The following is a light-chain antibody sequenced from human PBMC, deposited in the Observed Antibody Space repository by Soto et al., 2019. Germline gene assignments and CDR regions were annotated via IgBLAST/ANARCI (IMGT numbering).Light chain of an antibody. CDR2: GAS. J-gene: IGKJ5*01. CDR3: QQRTDWPMT. CDR1: QSVSSY. V-gene: IGKV3-11*01. Sequence: EIVLTQSPATLSLSPGERATLSCRASQSVSSYLAWYQQRPGQAPRLLIYGASNRATGIPARFSGSGSGTDFTLTSSSLEAEDFAVYYCQQRTDWPMTCGQGTRLEIK.